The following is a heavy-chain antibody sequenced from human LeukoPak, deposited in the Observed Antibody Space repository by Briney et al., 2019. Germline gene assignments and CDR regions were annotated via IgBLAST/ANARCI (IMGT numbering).Heavy chain of an antibody. CDR2: IFYSGST. Sequence: SETLSLTCTVSGGSINRSSRYYWGWIRQPPGKGLEWIGSIFYSGSTYYNPSLKSRVTISVDTSKNQFSLKLSSVTAADTAVYYCARGQYYYGSGSYDYYYYYMDVWGKGTTVTVSS. J-gene: IGHJ6*03. CDR1: GGSINRSSRYY. CDR3: ARGQYYYGSGSYDYYYYYMDV. D-gene: IGHD3-10*01. V-gene: IGHV4-39*07.